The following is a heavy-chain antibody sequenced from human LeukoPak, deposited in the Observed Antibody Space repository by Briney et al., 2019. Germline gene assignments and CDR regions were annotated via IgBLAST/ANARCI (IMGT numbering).Heavy chain of an antibody. CDR1: GYTFTSYY. Sequence: ASVKVSCKESGYTFTSYYMHWVRQAPGQGLEWMGIINPSGGSTSYAQKLQGRVTTTTDTSTSTAYMEVRSLRSDDTAVYYCARGDWLDYWGQGALVTVSS. D-gene: IGHD3/OR15-3a*01. J-gene: IGHJ4*02. CDR3: ARGDWLDY. CDR2: INPSGGST. V-gene: IGHV1-46*01.